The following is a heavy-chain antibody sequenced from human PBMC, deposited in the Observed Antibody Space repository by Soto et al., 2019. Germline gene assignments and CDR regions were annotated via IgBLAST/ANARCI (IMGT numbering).Heavy chain of an antibody. Sequence: PGGSLRLSCAASGFTFSSYAMHWVRQAPGKGLEWVAVISYDGSNKYYADSVKGRFTISRDNSKNTLYLQMNSLRAEDTAVYYCARGDYYGSSGYYKPNDYWGQGTLVTVSS. D-gene: IGHD3-22*01. CDR1: GFTFSSYA. CDR2: ISYDGSNK. J-gene: IGHJ4*02. V-gene: IGHV3-30-3*01. CDR3: ARGDYYGSSGYYKPNDY.